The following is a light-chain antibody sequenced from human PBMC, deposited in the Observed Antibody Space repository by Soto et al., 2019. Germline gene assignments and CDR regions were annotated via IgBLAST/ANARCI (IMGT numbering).Light chain of an antibody. CDR3: AGWDESLSGV. J-gene: IGLJ3*02. V-gene: IGLV1-47*01. CDR1: TSNIGTNY. Sequence: QSVLTQPPSVSGTPGQTVNISCSGDTSNIGTNYVYWFQHLPGTAPKLLIYQNDQRPSGVPERFSGSTSGTSASLAINGLRHEDEADYYCAGWDESLSGVFGGGTKLTVL. CDR2: QND.